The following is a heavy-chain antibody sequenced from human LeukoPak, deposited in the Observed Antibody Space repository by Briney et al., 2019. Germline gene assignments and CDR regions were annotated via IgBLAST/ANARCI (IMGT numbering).Heavy chain of an antibody. V-gene: IGHV4-34*01. CDR1: GGSLSGYY. J-gene: IGHJ4*02. CDR3: ARGGMVRGTIDY. CDR2: INHSGST. Sequence: SETLSLTCAVYGGSLSGYYWSWIRQPPGKGLEWIGEINHSGSTNYNPSLKSRVTISVDTSKNQFSLKLSSVTAADTAVYYCARGGMVRGTIDYWGQGTLVTVSS. D-gene: IGHD3-10*01.